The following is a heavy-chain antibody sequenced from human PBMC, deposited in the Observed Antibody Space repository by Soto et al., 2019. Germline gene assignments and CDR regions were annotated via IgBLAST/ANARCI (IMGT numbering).Heavy chain of an antibody. V-gene: IGHV3-73*01. CDR2: IRSKANSYAT. D-gene: IGHD2-15*01. CDR1: GFTFSGSA. CDR3: TRLYCSGGSCSP. J-gene: IGHJ5*02. Sequence: GGSLRLSCAASGFTFSGSAMHWVRQASGKGLEWVGRIRSKANSYATANAASVKGRFTISRNDSKKTAYLQMNSLKTEDTAVYYCTRLYCSGGSCSPWGQGTLVTVSS.